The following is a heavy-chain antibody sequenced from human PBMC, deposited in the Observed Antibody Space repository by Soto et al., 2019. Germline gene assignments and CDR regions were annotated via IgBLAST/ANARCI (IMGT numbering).Heavy chain of an antibody. Sequence: QVQLVQSGAEVKKPGSSVKVSCKASGGTFSSYAISWVRQAPGQGLEWMGGIIPIFGTAKYAQKFQGRVTITADESTSTAYMELSSLRSEDTAVYYCASSVKGYRKDDYYYYGMDVWGQGTTVTVSS. CDR3: ASSVKGYRKDDYYYYGMDV. V-gene: IGHV1-69*01. D-gene: IGHD4-4*01. CDR2: IIPIFGTA. J-gene: IGHJ6*02. CDR1: GGTFSSYA.